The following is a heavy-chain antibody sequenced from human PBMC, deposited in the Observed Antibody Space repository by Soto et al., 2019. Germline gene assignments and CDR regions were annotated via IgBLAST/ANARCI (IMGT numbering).Heavy chain of an antibody. CDR3: ARDLGYSYDTWTVEIYYGMDV. D-gene: IGHD5-18*01. CDR2: ISAYNGNT. V-gene: IGHV1-18*01. Sequence: ASVKVSCKASGYTFTSYGISWVRQAPGQGLEWMGWISAYNGNTNYAQKLQGRVTMTTDTSTSTAYMELRSLRSDDTAVYYCARDLGYSYDTWTVEIYYGMDVWGQGTTVTVSS. CDR1: GYTFTSYG. J-gene: IGHJ6*02.